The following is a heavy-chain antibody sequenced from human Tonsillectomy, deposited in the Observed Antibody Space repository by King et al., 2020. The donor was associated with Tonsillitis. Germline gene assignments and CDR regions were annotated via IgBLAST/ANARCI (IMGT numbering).Heavy chain of an antibody. CDR3: AKDQGNNWSYGYYYYYMDV. CDR2: ISGRGDST. J-gene: IGHJ6*03. CDR1: GFTFSSYA. Sequence: VQLVESGGGLVQPGGSLRVSCAASGFTFSSYAMSWVRQAPGKGLEWVSVISGRGDSTHYADSVKGRFTISRDNSKNTLYLQMNSLGAEDTAVYYCAKDQGNNWSYGYYYYYMDVWGKGTTVTVSS. V-gene: IGHV3-23*04. D-gene: IGHD1-7*01.